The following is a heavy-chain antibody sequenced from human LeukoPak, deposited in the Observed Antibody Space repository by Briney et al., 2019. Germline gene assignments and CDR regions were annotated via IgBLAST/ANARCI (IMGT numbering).Heavy chain of an antibody. D-gene: IGHD6-13*01. CDR2: IYYSGST. J-gene: IGHJ4*02. CDR3: AIAAAGISN. V-gene: IGHV4-59*01. Sequence: SETLSLTCTVSGGSINNNYWSWIRQPPGKGLEWIGYIYYSGSTNYNPSLKGRVTMLVDTSKNQFSLKLSSVTAADTAVYYCAIAAAGISNWGQGTLVTVSS. CDR1: GGSINNNY.